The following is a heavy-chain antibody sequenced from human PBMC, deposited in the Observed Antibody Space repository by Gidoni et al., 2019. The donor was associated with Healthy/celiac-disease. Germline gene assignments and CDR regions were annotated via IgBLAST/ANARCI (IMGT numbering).Heavy chain of an antibody. J-gene: IGHJ5*02. CDR2: ISGDGVST. V-gene: IGHV3-43*02. CDR1: GFTFDDYA. CDR3: AKDSSSWYNWFDP. D-gene: IGHD6-13*01. Sequence: EVQLVESGGGVVQPGGSLRLSCAASGFTFDDYAMHWVRQAPGKGLEWVSLISGDGVSTYYADSVKDRFTISRDNSKNSLYLQMNSLRTEDTALYYCAKDSSSWYNWFDPWGQGTLVTVSS.